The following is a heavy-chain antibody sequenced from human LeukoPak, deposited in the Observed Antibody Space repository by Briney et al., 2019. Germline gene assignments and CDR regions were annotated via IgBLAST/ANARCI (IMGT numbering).Heavy chain of an antibody. Sequence: GALRLSCAASGFTFSSYAMSWVRQAPGKGLEWVSAISGSGGSTYYADSVKGRFTISRDNSKNTLYLQMNSLRAEDTAVYYCAKVGGYGGNPLYYYYGMDVWGQGTTVTVSS. D-gene: IGHD4-23*01. CDR3: AKVGGYGGNPLYYYYGMDV. CDR1: GFTFSSYA. CDR2: ISGSGGST. J-gene: IGHJ6*02. V-gene: IGHV3-23*01.